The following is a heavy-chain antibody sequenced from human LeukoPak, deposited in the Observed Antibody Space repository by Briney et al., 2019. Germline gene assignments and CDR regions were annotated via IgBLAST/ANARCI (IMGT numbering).Heavy chain of an antibody. J-gene: IGHJ4*02. CDR3: ALSSGWYKLDY. CDR1: GGSISSSSYY. CDR2: IYHSGST. V-gene: IGHV4-39*07. D-gene: IGHD6-19*01. Sequence: PSETLSLTCTVSGGSISSSSYYWGWIRQPPGKGLEWIGEIYHSGSTNYNPSLKSRVTLSVDKSKNQFSLRLDSVTAADTAVYYCALSSGWYKLDYWGQGLLVTVSS.